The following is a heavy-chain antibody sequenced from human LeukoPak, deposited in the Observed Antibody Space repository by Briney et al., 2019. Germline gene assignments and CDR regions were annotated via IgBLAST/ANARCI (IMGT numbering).Heavy chain of an antibody. CDR3: ARDPRYDSSGY. J-gene: IGHJ4*02. D-gene: IGHD3-22*01. V-gene: IGHV3-21*04. CDR1: GFTFSSYS. Sequence: GGSLRLSGAASGFTFSSYSMNWVRQAPGKGLEWVSSISSSSSYIYYADSVKGRFTISRDNAKNTLYLQMNSLRAEYTAVYYCARDPRYDSSGYWGQGTLVTVSS. CDR2: ISSSSSYI.